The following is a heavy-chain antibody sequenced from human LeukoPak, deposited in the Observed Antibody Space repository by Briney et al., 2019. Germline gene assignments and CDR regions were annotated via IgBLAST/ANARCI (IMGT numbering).Heavy chain of an antibody. CDR1: GFTFDDYG. CDR3: ARGARGVSGYFFDC. CDR2: INWNAGST. J-gene: IGHJ4*02. D-gene: IGHD3-10*01. Sequence: PGGSLRLSCAASGFTFDDYGMSWVRQAPGKGLEWVSGINWNAGSTGYADSVKGRFTISRDNAKNSLYLQMNSLSAEDTALYYCARGARGVSGYFFDCWGQGTLVTVSS. V-gene: IGHV3-20*04.